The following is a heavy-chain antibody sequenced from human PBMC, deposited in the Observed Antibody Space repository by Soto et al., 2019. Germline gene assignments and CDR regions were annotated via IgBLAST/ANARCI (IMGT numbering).Heavy chain of an antibody. CDR1: GFTFSSYS. V-gene: IGHV3-21*01. Sequence: PGVSLRLSCAASGFTFSSYSMNWVRQAPGKGLEWVSSISSSSSYIYYADSVKGRFTISRDNAKNSLYLQMNSLRAEDTAVYYCARDRGYGGPPRYYYGMDVWGQGTTVTVSS. CDR2: ISSSSSYI. D-gene: IGHD4-17*01. J-gene: IGHJ6*02. CDR3: ARDRGYGGPPRYYYGMDV.